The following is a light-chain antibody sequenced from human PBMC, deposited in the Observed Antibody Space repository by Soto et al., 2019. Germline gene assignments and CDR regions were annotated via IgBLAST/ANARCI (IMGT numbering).Light chain of an antibody. Sequence: DIQLTQSPIFLSASVGDRVTNTCRASQGISSYLAWYQQKPGKAPKLLIYAASTLQSGVPSRFSGSGSGTEFTLTISSLQPEDFATYYCQHLNGYPLTFGGGTKVEIK. CDR3: QHLNGYPLT. V-gene: IGKV1-9*01. CDR1: QGISSY. CDR2: AAS. J-gene: IGKJ4*01.